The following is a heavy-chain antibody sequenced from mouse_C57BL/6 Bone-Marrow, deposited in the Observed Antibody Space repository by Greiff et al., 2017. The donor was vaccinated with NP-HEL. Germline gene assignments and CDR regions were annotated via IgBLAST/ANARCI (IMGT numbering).Heavy chain of an antibody. CDR1: GYTFTSYW. CDR3: AFLITTVVAYYFDY. Sequence: VQLQQPGAELVRPGTSVKLSCKASGYTFTSYWMHWVKQRPGQGLEWIGVIDPSDSYTNYNQQFKGKATLTVDTSSSTAYMQLSSLTSEDSAVYYCAFLITTVVAYYFDYWGQGTTLTVSS. CDR2: IDPSDSYT. J-gene: IGHJ2*01. D-gene: IGHD1-1*01. V-gene: IGHV1-59*01.